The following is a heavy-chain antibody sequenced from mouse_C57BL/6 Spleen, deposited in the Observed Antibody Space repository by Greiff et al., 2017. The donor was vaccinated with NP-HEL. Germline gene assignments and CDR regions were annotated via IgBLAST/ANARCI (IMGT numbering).Heavy chain of an antibody. CDR1: GYTFTGYW. CDR3: ARRDTSYWYFDV. Sequence: QVQLKQSGAELMKPGASVKLSCKATGYTFTGYWIEWVKQRPGHGLEWIGEILPGSGSTNYNEKFKGKATFTADTSSNTAYMQRSSLTTEDSAIYYCARRDTSYWYFDVWGTGTTVTVSS. CDR2: ILPGSGST. D-gene: IGHD5-1-1*01. J-gene: IGHJ1*03. V-gene: IGHV1-9*01.